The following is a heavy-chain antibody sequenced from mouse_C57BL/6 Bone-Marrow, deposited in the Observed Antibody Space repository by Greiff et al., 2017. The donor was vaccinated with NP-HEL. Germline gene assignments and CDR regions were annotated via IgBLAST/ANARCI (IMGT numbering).Heavy chain of an antibody. J-gene: IGHJ1*03. CDR2: ISSGGSYT. CDR1: GFTFSSYG. V-gene: IGHV5-6*01. Sequence: EVKLMESGGDLVKPGGSLKLSCAASGFTFSSYGMSWVRQTPDKRLEWVATISSGGSYTYYPDSVKGRFTISRDNAKNTLYLQMSSLKSEDTAMYYCARETTTVVAKVYFDVWGTGTTVTVSS. CDR3: ARETTTVVAKVYFDV. D-gene: IGHD1-1*01.